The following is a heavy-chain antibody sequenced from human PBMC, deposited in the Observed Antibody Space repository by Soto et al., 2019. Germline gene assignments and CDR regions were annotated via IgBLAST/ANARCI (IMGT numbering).Heavy chain of an antibody. Sequence: GGSLRLSCAASGFTFSSYAMSWVRQAPGKGLEWVSAISGSGGSTYYADSVKGRFTISRDNSKNTLYLQMNSLRAEDTAVYYCANCEDGIAVAGVDYWGQGTLVTVSS. CDR1: GFTFSSYA. V-gene: IGHV3-23*01. D-gene: IGHD6-19*01. J-gene: IGHJ4*02. CDR2: ISGSGGST. CDR3: ANCEDGIAVAGVDY.